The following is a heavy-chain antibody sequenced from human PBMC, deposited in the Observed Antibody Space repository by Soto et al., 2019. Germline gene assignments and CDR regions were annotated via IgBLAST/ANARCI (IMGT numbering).Heavy chain of an antibody. J-gene: IGHJ5*02. Sequence: SXRLSFASAVFLFSTYSMHWVRQAPGKGLEWVSSISGSLGYVHYADSVKGRFTVSRDNIGTSLYLQMNSLRAEDTAVYYCAREGVHNYNEYNLDTWGLGTLVTVYS. D-gene: IGHD4-4*01. CDR3: AREGVHNYNEYNLDT. V-gene: IGHV3-21*01. CDR1: VFLFSTYS. CDR2: ISGSLGYV.